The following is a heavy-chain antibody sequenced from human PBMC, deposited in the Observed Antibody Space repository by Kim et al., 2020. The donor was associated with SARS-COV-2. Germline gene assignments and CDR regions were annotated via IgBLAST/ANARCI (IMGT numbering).Heavy chain of an antibody. J-gene: IGHJ4*02. CDR3: ARGRAVRSLVRVVIIFDY. Sequence: ASVKVSCKASGYTFTRYDINWVRQATGQGLEWMGWMNPNRGNTGYAQKFQGRVTMTRNTSISTADMELSSLRSEDTAVYYCARGRAVRSLVRVVIIFDYWGQGTLVTVSS. CDR1: GYTFTRYD. D-gene: IGHD3-10*01. V-gene: IGHV1-8*01. CDR2: MNPNRGNT.